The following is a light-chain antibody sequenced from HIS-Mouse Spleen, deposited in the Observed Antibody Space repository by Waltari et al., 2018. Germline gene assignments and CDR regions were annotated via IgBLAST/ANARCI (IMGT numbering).Light chain of an antibody. CDR1: SSDAGGYNH. CDR3: SSYAGSNIVV. CDR2: EVS. Sequence: QSALTQPPSASGSPGQSVTISCTGTSSDAGGYNHVPWYQQHPGKAPKLMIYEVSKRPSGVPDRFSGSKSGNTASLTVSGLQAEDEADYYCSSYAGSNIVVFGGGTKLTVL. V-gene: IGLV2-8*01. J-gene: IGLJ2*01.